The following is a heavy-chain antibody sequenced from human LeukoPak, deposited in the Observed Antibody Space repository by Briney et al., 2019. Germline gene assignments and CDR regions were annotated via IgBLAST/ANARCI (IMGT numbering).Heavy chain of an antibody. D-gene: IGHD1-14*01. J-gene: IGHJ6*03. CDR2: MNPNSGNT. V-gene: IGHV1-8*01. CDR3: ARSAGEGYYYMDV. Sequence: ASVKVSFKASGYTFTSYDINWVRQATGQGLEWMGWMNPNSGNTGYAQKFQGRVTMIRDTSISTAYMELSRLRSDDTAVYYCARSAGEGYYYMDVWGKGTTVTVSS. CDR1: GYTFTSYD.